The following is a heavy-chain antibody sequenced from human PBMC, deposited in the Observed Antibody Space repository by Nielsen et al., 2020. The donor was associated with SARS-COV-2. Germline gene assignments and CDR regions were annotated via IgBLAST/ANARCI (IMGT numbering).Heavy chain of an antibody. CDR3: AKGLAMIRVVIRPDFDY. D-gene: IGHD3-22*01. CDR1: GFTFSSYA. J-gene: IGHJ4*02. V-gene: IGHV3-23*01. Sequence: GESLKISCAASGFTFSSYAMSWVRQAPGKGLEWVSAISGSGGSTYYADSVKGRFTISRDNSKNTLYLQMHSLRAEDTAVYYCAKGLAMIRVVIRPDFDYWGQGALVTVSS. CDR2: ISGSGGST.